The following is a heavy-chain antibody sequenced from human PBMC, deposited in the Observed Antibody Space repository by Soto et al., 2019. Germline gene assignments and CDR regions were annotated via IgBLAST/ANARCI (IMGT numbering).Heavy chain of an antibody. CDR3: ARHGFEGFGTYYYYGMDV. CDR2: IYYSGST. Sequence: AFVIHSLPKSVFWGYISSYCWRWIRQNPGKGLEWIGYIYYSGSTNYNPSLKSRVTISVDTSKNQFSLKLSSVTAADTAVYYCARHGFEGFGTYYYYGMDVWGQGTTVTVSS. V-gene: IGHV4-59*08. J-gene: IGHJ6*02. CDR1: WGYISSYC. D-gene: IGHD3-10*01.